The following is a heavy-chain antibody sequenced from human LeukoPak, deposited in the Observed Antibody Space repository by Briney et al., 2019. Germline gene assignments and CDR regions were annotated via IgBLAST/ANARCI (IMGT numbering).Heavy chain of an antibody. CDR3: ARAQYYYDSSGYYYGY. D-gene: IGHD3-22*01. CDR1: GFTFSSYS. V-gene: IGHV3-21*01. Sequence: GESLRLSCAASGFTFSSYSMNWVRQAPGKGLEWVSSISSSSSYIYYADSVKGRFTISRDNAKNSLYLQMNSLRAEDTAVYYCARAQYYYDSSGYYYGYWGQGTLVTVSS. J-gene: IGHJ4*02. CDR2: ISSSSSYI.